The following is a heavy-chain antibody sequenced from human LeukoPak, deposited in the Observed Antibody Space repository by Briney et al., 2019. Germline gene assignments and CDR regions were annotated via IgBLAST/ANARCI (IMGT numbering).Heavy chain of an antibody. V-gene: IGHV3-30*18. Sequence: PGGSLRLSCAASGLTFSSYGMHWVRQAPGKGLEWVAVISYDGSNKYYTDSVKGRFTISRDNSKNTLYLQMNSLRAEDTAVYYCAKDLRGYSYGLYYYGMDVWGKGTTVTVSS. J-gene: IGHJ6*04. CDR3: AKDLRGYSYGLYYYGMDV. CDR2: ISYDGSNK. D-gene: IGHD5-18*01. CDR1: GLTFSSYG.